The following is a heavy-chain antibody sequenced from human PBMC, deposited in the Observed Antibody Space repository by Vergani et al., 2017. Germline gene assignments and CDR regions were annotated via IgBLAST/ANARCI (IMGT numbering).Heavy chain of an antibody. CDR1: GGSISSGGYY. CDR2: IYYSGST. CDR3: ARRGWGSSVGYFDY. J-gene: IGHJ4*02. Sequence: QVQLQESGPGLVKPSQTLFLTCTVSGGSISSGGYYWSWIRQHPGKGLEWIGYIYYSGSTYYNPSLKSRVSISVDTSKNQYSRKLTSVTAADTAVYYCARRGWGSSVGYFDYWGQGTLVTVSS. V-gene: IGHV4-31*03. D-gene: IGHD6-6*01.